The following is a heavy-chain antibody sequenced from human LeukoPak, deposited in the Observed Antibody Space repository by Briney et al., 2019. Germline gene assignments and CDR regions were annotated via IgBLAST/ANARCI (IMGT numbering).Heavy chain of an antibody. CDR1: GFTFSNYA. J-gene: IGHJ4*02. D-gene: IGHD5-18*01. CDR2: IQYDGTNK. Sequence: GRSLRLSCAASGFTFSNYAMHWVRQAPGKGREWGAVIQYDGTNKYYADCVKGRFTISRDNSKSTVYLQVNNLRGEDTAVYYSVKEGYSYGDDFWGQGTLVIVSS. CDR3: VKEGYSYGDDF. V-gene: IGHV3-33*05.